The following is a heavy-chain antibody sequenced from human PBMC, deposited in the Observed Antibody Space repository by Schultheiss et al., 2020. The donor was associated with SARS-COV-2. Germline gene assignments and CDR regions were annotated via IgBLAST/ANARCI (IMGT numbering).Heavy chain of an antibody. Sequence: GGSLRLSCTASGFTFGDYAMSWVRQAPGKGLEWVGFIRSKAYGGTTEYAASVKGRFTISRDDSKNSLYLQMNSLKTEDTAVYYCAMITYPNAFDIWGQGTMVTVSS. CDR1: GFTFGDYA. CDR3: AMITYPNAFDI. V-gene: IGHV3-49*04. J-gene: IGHJ3*02. CDR2: IRSKAYGGTT.